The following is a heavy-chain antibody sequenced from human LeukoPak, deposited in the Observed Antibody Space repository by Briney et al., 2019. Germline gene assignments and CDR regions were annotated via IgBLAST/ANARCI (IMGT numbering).Heavy chain of an antibody. D-gene: IGHD3-22*01. J-gene: IGHJ4*02. CDR2: ISYDGSNK. CDR3: ARDPSSGYYLYFDY. Sequence: GGSLRLSCAASGFTFSSYAMSWVRQAPGKGLEWVAVISYDGSNKYYADSVKGRFTISRDNSKNTLYLQMNSLRPDDTAVYYCARDPSSGYYLYFDYWGQGTLLTVSS. CDR1: GFTFSSYA. V-gene: IGHV3-30-3*01.